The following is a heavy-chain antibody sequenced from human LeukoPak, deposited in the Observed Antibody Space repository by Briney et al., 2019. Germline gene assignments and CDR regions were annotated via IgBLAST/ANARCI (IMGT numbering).Heavy chain of an antibody. D-gene: IGHD6-13*01. CDR2: INHSGST. J-gene: IGHJ2*01. V-gene: IGHV4-34*01. CDR1: GGSFSGYY. CDR3: ARGPYSSSWSRYFDL. Sequence: SETLSLTCAVYGGSFSGYYWSWIRQPPGKGLEWIGEINHSGSTNYNPSLKSRVTISVDTSKNQLSLKLSSVTAADTAVYYCARGPYSSSWSRYFDLWGRGTLVTVSS.